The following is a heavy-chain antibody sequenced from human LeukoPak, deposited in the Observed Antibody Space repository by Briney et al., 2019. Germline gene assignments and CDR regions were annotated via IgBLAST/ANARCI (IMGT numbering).Heavy chain of an antibody. Sequence: GGSLRLSCAASGFTFSSYAMSWVRQAPGKGLEWVSAISDSGGSTYYADSVKGRFTISRDNSKNTLYLQMNGLRAEDTAVYYCAKAQYYYDSSGDHDAFDIWGQGTMVTVSS. D-gene: IGHD3-22*01. CDR1: GFTFSSYA. CDR2: ISDSGGST. CDR3: AKAQYYYDSSGDHDAFDI. J-gene: IGHJ3*02. V-gene: IGHV3-23*01.